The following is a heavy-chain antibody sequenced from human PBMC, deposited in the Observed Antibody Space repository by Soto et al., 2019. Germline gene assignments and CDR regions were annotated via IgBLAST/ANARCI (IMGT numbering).Heavy chain of an antibody. CDR2: ISWNSGSI. J-gene: IGHJ4*02. CDR3: AKDTQHEAGYFDY. Sequence: EVQLVESGGGLVQPGRSLRLSCAASGFTFDDYAMHWVRQAPGKGLEWVSGISWNSGSIGYADSVKGRFTISRDNAKNSLYLQMNRLRAEDTALYYCAKDTQHEAGYFDYWGQGTLVTVSS. V-gene: IGHV3-9*01. CDR1: GFTFDDYA.